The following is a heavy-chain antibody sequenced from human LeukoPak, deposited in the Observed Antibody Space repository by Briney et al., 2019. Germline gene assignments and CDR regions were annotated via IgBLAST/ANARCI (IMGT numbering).Heavy chain of an antibody. Sequence: SETLSLTCTVSGGSISSYYWSWSRQPPGKGLEWIGYSSYSGNTTPHPSLKSRVTISVDTSKNQFSLRLGSVTAADTAVYYCARHGGSGSFDYWGQGILVTVSS. J-gene: IGHJ4*02. D-gene: IGHD3-3*01. V-gene: IGHV4-59*08. CDR2: SSYSGNT. CDR3: ARHGGSGSFDY. CDR1: GGSISSYY.